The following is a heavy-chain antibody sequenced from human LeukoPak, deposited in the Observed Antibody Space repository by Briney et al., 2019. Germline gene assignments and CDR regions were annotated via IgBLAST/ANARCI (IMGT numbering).Heavy chain of an antibody. CDR2: IYYSGST. D-gene: IGHD3/OR15-3a*01. CDR1: GGSISSNSYY. Sequence: SESLSLTCAVSGGSISSNSYYWGWIRQPPGKGLEWIGSIYYSGSTYYNPSLKSRVTISVDTSKNQFSLTLTSVTAADTAVYYCARQTGSGLFILPGGQGTLVTVSS. J-gene: IGHJ4*02. CDR3: ARQTGSGLFILP. V-gene: IGHV4-39*01.